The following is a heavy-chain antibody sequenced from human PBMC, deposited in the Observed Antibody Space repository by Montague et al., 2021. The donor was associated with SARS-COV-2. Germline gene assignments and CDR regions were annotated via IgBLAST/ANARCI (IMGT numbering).Heavy chain of an antibody. Sequence: SDTLSLTCTVSGGSITNNIDYWAWIRQPPGKGLEWVGSIYYTGNTYYNPSLKSRVTISVVTSKNHFTLKLSSVTAAETAVYYCVRLKRYFDSSGSPSAFDFWGQGTKVTVSS. CDR1: GGSITNNIDY. CDR2: IYYTGNT. V-gene: IGHV4-39*02. CDR3: VRLKRYFDSSGSPSAFDF. J-gene: IGHJ3*01. D-gene: IGHD3-22*01.